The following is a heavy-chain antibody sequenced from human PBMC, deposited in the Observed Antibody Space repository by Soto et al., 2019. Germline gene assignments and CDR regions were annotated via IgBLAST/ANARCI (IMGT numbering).Heavy chain of an antibody. V-gene: IGHV1-69*10. CDR1: GYTFTSYG. CDR2: IIPNLGIA. Sequence: SVKVSCKASGYTFTSYGISWVRQAPGQGLEWMGWIIPNLGIANYAQKLQGRVTITADKSTSTAYMELSSLRSEDTAVYYCAREVAGYGNYFDSWGQGTQVTVSS. J-gene: IGHJ4*02. CDR3: AREVAGYGNYFDS. D-gene: IGHD4-17*01.